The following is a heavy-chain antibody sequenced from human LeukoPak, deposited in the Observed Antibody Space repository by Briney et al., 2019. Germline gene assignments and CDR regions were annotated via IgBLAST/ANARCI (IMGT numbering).Heavy chain of an antibody. CDR3: ARVKWELLGSFDY. J-gene: IGHJ4*02. CDR2: INHSGST. V-gene: IGHV4-34*01. Sequence: SETLSLTCAVYGGSFSGYYWSWIRQPPGKGLEGIGEINHSGSTNYNPSLKSRVTISVDTSKNQFSLKLSSVTAADTAVYYCARVKWELLGSFDYWGQGTLVTVSS. CDR1: GGSFSGYY. D-gene: IGHD1-26*01.